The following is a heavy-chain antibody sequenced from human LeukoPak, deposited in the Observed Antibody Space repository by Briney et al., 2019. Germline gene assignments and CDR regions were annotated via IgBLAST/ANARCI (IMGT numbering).Heavy chain of an antibody. D-gene: IGHD3-22*01. J-gene: IGHJ4*02. V-gene: IGHV3-23*01. CDR3: AKRGVVIRVILVGFHKEAYYFDS. CDR1: GITLSNYG. CDR2: ISDSGGRT. Sequence: SGGSLRLSCVVSGITLSNYGMSWVRQAPGKGLEWVAGISDSGGRTNYADSVKGRFTISRDSPKNTLYLRMNSLRAEDTAVYFCAKRGVVIRVILVGFHKEAYYFDSWGQGALVTVSS.